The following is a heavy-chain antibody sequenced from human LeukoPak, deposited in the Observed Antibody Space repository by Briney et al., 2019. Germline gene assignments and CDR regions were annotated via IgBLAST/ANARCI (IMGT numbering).Heavy chain of an antibody. CDR1: GFTFSNYW. CDR3: ARVGIIRGSGWYLIDY. J-gene: IGHJ4*02. V-gene: IGHV3-74*01. D-gene: IGHD6-19*01. Sequence: GGSLRLSCAASGFTFSNYWMHWVRQAPGKGLVWVSRINSDGGATSYADSVKGRFTISRDNAKDTLFLQMNSLRAEDTAVYYCARVGIIRGSGWYLIDYWGQGTLVTVSS. CDR2: INSDGGAT.